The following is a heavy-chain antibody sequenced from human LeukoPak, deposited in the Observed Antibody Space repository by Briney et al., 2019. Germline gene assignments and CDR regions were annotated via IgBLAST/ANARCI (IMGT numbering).Heavy chain of an antibody. V-gene: IGHV3-48*03. CDR1: GFTFSNYE. D-gene: IGHD3-10*01. CDR3: VGGGRGGY. J-gene: IGHJ4*02. CDR2: ISSSGTI. Sequence: GGSLRLSCAASGFTFSNYEMNWVRQAPGRGLEWLSYISSSGTIYYADSVKGRFTISRDNAKNSLYLQVNSLRAEDTAVYYCVGGGRGGYWGQGTLVTVSS.